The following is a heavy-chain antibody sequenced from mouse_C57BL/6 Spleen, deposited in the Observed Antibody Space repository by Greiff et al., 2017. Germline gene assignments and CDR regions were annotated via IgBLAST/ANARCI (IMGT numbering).Heavy chain of an antibody. Sequence: VQLQQSGAELVRPGASVKLSCTASGFNIKDDYMHWVKQRPEQGLEWIGWIDPENGDTEYASKFKGKATMTADTSSNTADLQHSSLTSEDSAVYYCSTRGVVADFGGWGTGTTVTGSS. CDR2: IDPENGDT. V-gene: IGHV14-4*01. D-gene: IGHD1-1*01. CDR3: STRGVVADFGG. CDR1: GFNIKDDY. J-gene: IGHJ1*03.